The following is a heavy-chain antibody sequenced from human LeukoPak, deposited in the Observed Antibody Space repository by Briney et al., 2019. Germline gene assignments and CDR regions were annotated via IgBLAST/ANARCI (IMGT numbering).Heavy chain of an antibody. CDR3: ARKSSYYDFWSGYSDY. CDR1: GGSISSSSYY. J-gene: IGHJ4*02. CDR2: IYYSGST. Sequence: SETLSLTCTVSGGSISSSSYYWGWIRQPPGKGLEWIGSIYYSGSTYYNPSLKSRVTISVDTSKNQFSLKLSSVTAADTAVYYCARKSSYYDFWSGYSDYWGQGTLVTVSS. V-gene: IGHV4-39*07. D-gene: IGHD3-3*01.